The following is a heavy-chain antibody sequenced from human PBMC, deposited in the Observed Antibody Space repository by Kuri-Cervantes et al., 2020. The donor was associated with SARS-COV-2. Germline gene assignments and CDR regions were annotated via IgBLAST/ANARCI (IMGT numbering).Heavy chain of an antibody. CDR1: GGTFSSYA. Sequence: SVKVSCKASGGTFSSYAISWVRQAPGQGLEWMGGIIPIFGTANYAQKFQGRVTITADESTSTAYMELSSLRSADTAVYYCAVDLGSVICSSISCPQGWFDPWGQGTLVTVSS. J-gene: IGHJ5*02. CDR2: IIPIFGTA. CDR3: AVDLGSVICSSISCPQGWFDP. V-gene: IGHV1-69*13. D-gene: IGHD2-2*01.